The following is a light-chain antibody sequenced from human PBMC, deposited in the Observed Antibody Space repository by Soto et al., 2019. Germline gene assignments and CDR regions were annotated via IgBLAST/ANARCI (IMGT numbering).Light chain of an antibody. CDR1: QSVSIY. CDR2: DAS. Sequence: EIVLTQSPATLSLSPGERATLSCRASQSVSIYLAWYQQKPGQAPRLLIYDASNRATGIPARFSGGGSGTDFTLTISSLQPDDFATYYCQQYNSYSRTFGQGTKVDIK. CDR3: QQYNSYSRT. V-gene: IGKV3-11*01. J-gene: IGKJ1*01.